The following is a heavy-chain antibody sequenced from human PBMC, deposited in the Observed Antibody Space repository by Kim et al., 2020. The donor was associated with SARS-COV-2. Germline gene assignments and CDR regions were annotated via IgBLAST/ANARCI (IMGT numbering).Heavy chain of an antibody. J-gene: IGHJ4*02. CDR3: ARGNYGITMVRGVISY. D-gene: IGHD3-10*01. V-gene: IGHV4-34*01. Sequence: LKSRVTISVDTSKNQFSLKLSSVTAADTAVYYCARGNYGITMVRGVISYWGQGTLVTVSS.